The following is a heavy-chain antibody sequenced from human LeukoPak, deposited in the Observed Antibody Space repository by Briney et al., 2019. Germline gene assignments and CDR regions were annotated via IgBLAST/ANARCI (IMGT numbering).Heavy chain of an antibody. CDR3: AKDPLVRGVIMSSMDV. V-gene: IGHV3-23*01. J-gene: IGHJ6*03. Sequence: PGGSLRLSCAASGFTFTSYAMSWVRQAPGKGLEWVSTINKSGGITYYADSVKGRFTISRDNSKNTLYLQMNSLRAEDTAVYYCAKDPLVRGVIMSSMDVWGKGTTVTISS. D-gene: IGHD3-10*01. CDR1: GFTFTSYA. CDR2: INKSGGIT.